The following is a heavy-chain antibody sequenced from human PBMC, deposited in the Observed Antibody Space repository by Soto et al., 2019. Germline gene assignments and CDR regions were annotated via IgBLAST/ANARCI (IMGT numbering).Heavy chain of an antibody. Sequence: GGSLRLSCAASGFTFSSYSMNWVRQAPGKGLEWVSSISSSGSYIYYANSVKGRFTISSDNSKNTLYLQMNSLRAEDTAVYYCAKGGSGSYYTFDYWGQGTLVTVSS. CDR2: ISSSGSYI. CDR1: GFTFSSYS. D-gene: IGHD3-10*01. CDR3: AKGGSGSYYTFDY. V-gene: IGHV3-21*04. J-gene: IGHJ4*02.